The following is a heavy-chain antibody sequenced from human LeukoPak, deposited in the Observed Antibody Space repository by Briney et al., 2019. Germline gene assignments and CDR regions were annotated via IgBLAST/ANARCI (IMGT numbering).Heavy chain of an antibody. J-gene: IGHJ3*02. CDR3: ARDLGAFDI. V-gene: IGHV3-48*01. CDR1: GFTFSSYS. Sequence: GGSLRLSCAASGFTFSSYSMNWVRQAPGKGLEWVSYISSSSSTIYYADSVKGRFTISRDNAKNSLYLQMNSLRAEDTAVYYCARDLGAFDIWGQGTVVTVSS. CDR2: ISSSSSTI.